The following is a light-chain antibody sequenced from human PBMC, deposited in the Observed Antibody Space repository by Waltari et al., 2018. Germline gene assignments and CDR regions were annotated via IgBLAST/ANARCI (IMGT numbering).Light chain of an antibody. CDR3: MQGIHRPWT. J-gene: IGKJ1*01. Sequence: DVVMTQSPLSLPVILGQPASISCRTSESPVSSDGNTYLNWFQQWPGQPPRRLIFKVSNRDSGVPDRFSGSGSGTDFTLRISRVEAEDVGVYYCMQGIHRPWTFGQGTKVEIK. V-gene: IGKV2-30*01. CDR2: KVS. CDR1: ESPVSSDGNTY.